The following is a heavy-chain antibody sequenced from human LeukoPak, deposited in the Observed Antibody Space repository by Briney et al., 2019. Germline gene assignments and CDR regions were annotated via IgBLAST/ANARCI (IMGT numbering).Heavy chain of an antibody. V-gene: IGHV4-34*01. J-gene: IGHJ4*02. CDR2: INHSGST. Sequence: SETLSLTCAVYGGSFSGYYWSWIRQPPGKGLEWIGEINHSGSTNYNPSLKSRVTISVDTSKNQFSLKLSSVTAADTAVYYCAGAFPPYDYVWGSYRSRGAFDYWGQGTLVTVSS. CDR3: AGAFPPYDYVWGSYRSRGAFDY. D-gene: IGHD3-16*02. CDR1: GGSFSGYY.